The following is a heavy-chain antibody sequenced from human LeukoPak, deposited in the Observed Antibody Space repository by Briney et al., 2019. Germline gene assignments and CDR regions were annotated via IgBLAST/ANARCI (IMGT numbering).Heavy chain of an antibody. V-gene: IGHV3-30*18. D-gene: IGHD6-19*01. CDR3: AKGAVADPFDY. Sequence: GGSLRLSCAASGLTFSTYGINWVRQTPGKGLEWVASISSDGSVTCYADSVKGRFTISRDNSKNTLYLQMNSLRAEDTAVYYCAKGAVADPFDYWGQGTLVTVSS. CDR2: ISSDGSVT. CDR1: GLTFSTYG. J-gene: IGHJ4*02.